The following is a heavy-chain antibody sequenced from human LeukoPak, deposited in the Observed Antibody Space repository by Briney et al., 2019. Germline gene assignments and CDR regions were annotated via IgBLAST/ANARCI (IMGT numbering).Heavy chain of an antibody. V-gene: IGHV4-59*01. CDR1: GGSISSYY. D-gene: IGHD3-10*01. J-gene: IGHJ4*02. Sequence: SETLSLTCTASGGSISSYYWSWIRQPPGKGLEWIGYIYYSGSTNYNPSLKSRVTISVDTSKNQFSLKLSSVTAADTAVYYCAREEGDGSGSFDYWGQGTLVTVSS. CDR2: IYYSGST. CDR3: AREEGDGSGSFDY.